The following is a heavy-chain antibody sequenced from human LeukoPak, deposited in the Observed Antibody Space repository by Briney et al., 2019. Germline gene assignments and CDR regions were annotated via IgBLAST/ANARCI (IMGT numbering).Heavy chain of an antibody. D-gene: IGHD3/OR15-3a*01. CDR3: ARSHSVWTSFDY. CDR2: IYYSGST. CDR1: GGSISSYY. V-gene: IGHV4-59*01. Sequence: KTSETLSLTCTVSGGSISSYYWSWIRHPPGKGLEWIGYIYYSGSTNYNPSLKSRVTISVDTSKNQFSLKLSSVTAADTAVYYCARSHSVWTSFDYWGQGTLVTVSS. J-gene: IGHJ4*02.